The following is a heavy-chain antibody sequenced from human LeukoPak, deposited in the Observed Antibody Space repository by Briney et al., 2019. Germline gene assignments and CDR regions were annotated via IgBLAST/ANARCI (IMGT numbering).Heavy chain of an antibody. J-gene: IGHJ3*02. CDR2: IYYSGST. CDR3: ARGGWARAFDI. CDR1: GGSISSGGYY. V-gene: IGHV4-31*03. Sequence: SETLSLTCTVSGGSISSGGYYWSWIRQHPGKGLEWIGYIYYSGSTYYNPSLKSRVTISVDTSKNQFSLKLSSVTAADTAVYYCARGGWARAFDIWGQGTMVTVSS. D-gene: IGHD5-12*01.